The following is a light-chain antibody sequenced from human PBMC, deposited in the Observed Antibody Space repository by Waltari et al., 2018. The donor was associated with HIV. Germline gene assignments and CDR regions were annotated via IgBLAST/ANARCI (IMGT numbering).Light chain of an antibody. J-gene: IGKJ1*01. CDR3: HQYNNWPPWT. CDR2: GAS. CDR1: QSVGSN. V-gene: IGKV3-15*01. Sequence: ETVMTQSPATLSVSPGERATLSCWASQSVGSNLAWYQQTPGQAPRLLIYGASTRATGAPARFSGSWSGTEFALIISSLQSEDFAIYYCHQYNNWPPWTFGQGTKVEIK.